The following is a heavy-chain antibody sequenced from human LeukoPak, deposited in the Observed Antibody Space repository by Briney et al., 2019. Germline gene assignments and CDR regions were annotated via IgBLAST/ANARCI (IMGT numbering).Heavy chain of an antibody. D-gene: IGHD3-10*01. V-gene: IGHV3-64D*06. CDR1: GCTFSYYT. J-gene: IGHJ4*02. CDR2: ISSNGGTT. CDR3: MIDKGHLCFGDY. Sequence: PGGSLRLSSSATGCTFSYYTMHWVCQAPGKGLEYVSAISSNGGTTYYADSVKGRFTISRDNSKNTLYLQMSSLRAEAAAVYCWMIDKGHLCFGDYWGQGTLVTVSS.